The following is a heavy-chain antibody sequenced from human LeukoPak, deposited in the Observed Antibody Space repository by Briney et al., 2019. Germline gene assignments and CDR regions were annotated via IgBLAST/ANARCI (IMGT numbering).Heavy chain of an antibody. CDR3: ARSGYCSGGSCKVWEDFDY. CDR2: ISSSSSYI. V-gene: IGHV3-21*04. D-gene: IGHD2-15*01. Sequence: GGSLRLSCAASGFTFSSYSMNWVRQAPGKGLEWVSSISSSSSYIYYADSVKGRFTISRDNSKNTLYLQMNSLRAEDTAVYYCARSGYCSGGSCKVWEDFDYWGQGTLVTVSS. J-gene: IGHJ4*02. CDR1: GFTFSSYS.